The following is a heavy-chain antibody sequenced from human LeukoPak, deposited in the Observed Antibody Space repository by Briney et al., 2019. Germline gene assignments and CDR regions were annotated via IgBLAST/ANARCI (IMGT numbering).Heavy chain of an antibody. Sequence: GGSLRLSCAASGFTFSSYSMNWVRQAPGKGLEWVSSISSSSSYIYYADSVKGRFTISRDNAKNSLYLQMNSLRAEDTAVYYCATYDFWSGYEFDYWGQGTLVTVSS. CDR1: GFTFSSYS. CDR2: ISSSSSYI. J-gene: IGHJ4*02. D-gene: IGHD3-3*01. CDR3: ATYDFWSGYEFDY. V-gene: IGHV3-21*01.